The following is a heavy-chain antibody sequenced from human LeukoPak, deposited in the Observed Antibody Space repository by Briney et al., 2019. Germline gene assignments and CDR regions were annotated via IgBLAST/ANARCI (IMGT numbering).Heavy chain of an antibody. J-gene: IGHJ6*03. CDR3: ARGSTNDYGDFWLIWGFYYYYYMDV. CDR1: GYTFTGYY. CDR2: MNPNSGNT. Sequence: ASVKVSCKASGYTFTGYYMHWVRQATGQGLEWMGWMNPNSGNTGYAQKFQGRVTMTRNTSISTAYMELSSLRSEDTAVYYCARGSTNDYGDFWLIWGFYYYYYMDVWGKGTTVTISS. V-gene: IGHV1-8*02. D-gene: IGHD4-17*01.